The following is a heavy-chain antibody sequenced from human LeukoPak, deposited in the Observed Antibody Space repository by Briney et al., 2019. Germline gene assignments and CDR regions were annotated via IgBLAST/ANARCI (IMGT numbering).Heavy chain of an antibody. CDR2: MNPNRGNT. Sequence: GASVKVSCKPSGYTFTSYDINWVRHATGQGLEWMGWMNPNRGNTGYAQKFQGRVTMTRNTYISTAYMELSSLRSEDTDVYYCARTGTATRNYYYYFMDVWGKGTTVSVSS. CDR3: ARTGTATRNYYYYFMDV. CDR1: GYTFTSYD. V-gene: IGHV1-8*01. D-gene: IGHD1-1*01. J-gene: IGHJ6*03.